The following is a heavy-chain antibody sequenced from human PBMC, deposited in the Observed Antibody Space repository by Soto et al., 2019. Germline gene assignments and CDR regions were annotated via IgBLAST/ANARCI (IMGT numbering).Heavy chain of an antibody. CDR3: ARHSGSTIFGVVTDYYYYYYMDV. D-gene: IGHD3-3*01. CDR1: GGSISSSSYY. J-gene: IGHJ6*03. V-gene: IGHV4-39*01. Sequence: SETLSLTCTVSGGSISSSSYYWGWIRQPPGKGLEWIGSIYYSGSTYYNPSLKSRVTISVDTSKNQFSLKLSSVTAADTAVYYCARHSGSTIFGVVTDYYYYYYMDVWGKGTTVTVSS. CDR2: IYYSGST.